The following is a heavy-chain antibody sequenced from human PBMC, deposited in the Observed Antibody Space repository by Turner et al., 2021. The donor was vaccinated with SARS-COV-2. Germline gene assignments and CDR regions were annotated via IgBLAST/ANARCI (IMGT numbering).Heavy chain of an antibody. CDR3: ARHGFSGWYGGGMDV. V-gene: IGHV4-59*08. CDR1: GGSISSYY. CDR2: IHYSGST. J-gene: IGHJ6*02. Sequence: QVQLQESGPGLVKPSETLSLTCTVSGGSISSYYWSWIRQPPGKGLEWIGYIHYSGSTNYNPSLKSRGTISVDTSKNQFSLKLSSVTAADTAVYYCARHGFSGWYGGGMDVWGQGTTVTVSS. D-gene: IGHD6-19*01.